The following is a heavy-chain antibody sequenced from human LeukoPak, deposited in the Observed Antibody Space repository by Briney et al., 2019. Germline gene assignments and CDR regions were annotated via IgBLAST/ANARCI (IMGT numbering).Heavy chain of an antibody. Sequence: SVKVSCKASGGTFSSYAISWVRQAPGQGLEWMGGIIPIFGTANYAQKFQGRVTITADASTSTAYMELSSLRSEDTAVYYCAGGLVTAMAYNWFDPWGQGTLVTVSS. CDR1: GGTFSSYA. CDR2: IIPIFGTA. CDR3: AGGLVTAMAYNWFDP. J-gene: IGHJ5*02. D-gene: IGHD5-18*01. V-gene: IGHV1-69*13.